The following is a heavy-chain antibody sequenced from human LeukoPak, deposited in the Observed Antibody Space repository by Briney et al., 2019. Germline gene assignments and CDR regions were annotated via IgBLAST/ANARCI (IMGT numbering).Heavy chain of an antibody. Sequence: GGPLSLSCEPPGSTFITTWMAWVRKAQGKGLDWVANINQDGGTRQYADSVRGRFTISRDNAKNSLYLEMNSLRAEDTGLYHCARDMKGNLDYWGQGTLVTVSS. CDR3: ARDMKGNLDY. V-gene: IGHV3-7*01. J-gene: IGHJ4*02. D-gene: IGHD3-16*01. CDR2: INQDGGTR. CDR1: GSTFITTW.